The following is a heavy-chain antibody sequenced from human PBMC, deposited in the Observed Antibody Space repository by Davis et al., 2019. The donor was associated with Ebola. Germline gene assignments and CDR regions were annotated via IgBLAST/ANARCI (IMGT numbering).Heavy chain of an antibody. V-gene: IGHV3-30*03. Sequence: GESLKISCAASGFTFDDYAMHWVRQAPGKGLEWVAVISYDGSNKYYADSVKGRFTISRDNSKNTLYLQMNSLRAEDTAAYYCASVGGGWGQGTLVTVSS. CDR1: GFTFDDYA. CDR3: ASVGGG. CDR2: ISYDGSNK. J-gene: IGHJ4*02. D-gene: IGHD4-23*01.